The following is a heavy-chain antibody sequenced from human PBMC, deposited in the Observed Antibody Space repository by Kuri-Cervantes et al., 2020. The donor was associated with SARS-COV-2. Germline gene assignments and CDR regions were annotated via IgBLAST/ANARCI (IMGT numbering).Heavy chain of an antibody. CDR1: GFTFSSYS. Sequence: GESLKISCAASGFTFSSYSMNWVRQAPGKGLEWVANIKQDGSEKYYVDSVKGRFTISRDNAKSSLYLQMNSLRAEDTAVYYCARVVYSSYPGGLRVWGKGTTVTVSS. CDR3: ARVVYSSYPGGLRV. J-gene: IGHJ6*04. V-gene: IGHV3-7*01. CDR2: IKQDGSEK. D-gene: IGHD6-6*01.